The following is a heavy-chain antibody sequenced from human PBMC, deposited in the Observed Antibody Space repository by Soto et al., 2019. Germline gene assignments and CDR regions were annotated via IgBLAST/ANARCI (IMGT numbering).Heavy chain of an antibody. CDR2: ISGSGGST. CDR3: AKSLYYYDSSGNYYFDY. D-gene: IGHD3-22*01. J-gene: IGHJ4*02. V-gene: IGHV3-23*01. Sequence: PGGSLRLSCAASGFTFSSYAMSWVRQAPGKGLEWVSAISGSGGSTYYADSVKGRFTISRDNSKNTLYLQMNSLRAEDTAVYYCAKSLYYYDSSGNYYFDYWGQGTLVTVSS. CDR1: GFTFSSYA.